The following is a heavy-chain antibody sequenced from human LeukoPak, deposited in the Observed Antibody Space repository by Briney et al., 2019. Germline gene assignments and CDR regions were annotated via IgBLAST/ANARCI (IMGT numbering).Heavy chain of an antibody. J-gene: IGHJ4*02. CDR3: AAEADRGYYFDY. Sequence: ASVKVSRKASGYTFTGYYMHWVRQAPGQGLEWMGWINPNSGGTNYAQKFQGRVTMTRNTSISTAYVELSRLRSDDTAVYYCAAEADRGYYFDYWGQGTLVTVSS. D-gene: IGHD1-14*01. V-gene: IGHV1-2*02. CDR2: INPNSGGT. CDR1: GYTFTGYY.